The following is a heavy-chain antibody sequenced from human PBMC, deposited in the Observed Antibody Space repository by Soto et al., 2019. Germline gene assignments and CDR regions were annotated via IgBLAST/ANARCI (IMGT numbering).Heavy chain of an antibody. CDR2: INDSGST. J-gene: IGHJ5*02. CDR3: ARGLTLGYCSGTSCYNWLDP. Sequence: QVQLQQWSAGLLKPSETLSLTCAVYGGSFSGYFWTWIRQPPGKGLEWIGEINDSGSTNYNPSLKSRVTISVDTSKNQFSLKLSSVTAADTAVYYCARGLTLGYCSGTSCYNWLDPWGQGTLVTVSS. V-gene: IGHV4-34*01. CDR1: GGSFSGYF. D-gene: IGHD2-2*01.